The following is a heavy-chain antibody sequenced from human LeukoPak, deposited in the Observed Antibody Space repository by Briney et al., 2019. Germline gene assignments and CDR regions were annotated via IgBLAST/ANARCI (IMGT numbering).Heavy chain of an antibody. CDR2: ISFSGST. CDR1: GGSISSYY. J-gene: IGHJ4*02. V-gene: IGHV4-59*01. D-gene: IGHD5-24*01. Sequence: SETLCLTCTVSGGSISSYYWSWIRQPPGKGLEWIGYISFSGSTNYNPSLKSRVTISVDTSKKHFSLKLSSVTAADTAVYYCARATIEIGSYFDYWGQGTPVTVSS. CDR3: ARATIEIGSYFDY.